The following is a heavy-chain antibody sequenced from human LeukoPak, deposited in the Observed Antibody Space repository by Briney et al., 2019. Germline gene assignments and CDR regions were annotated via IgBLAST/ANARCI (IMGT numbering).Heavy chain of an antibody. Sequence: GGSLRLSCEASGFTFSSYAMHWVRQAPGKGLEWVAVISYDGSNKYYADSVKGRFTISRDNSKNTLYLQMNSLRAEDTAVYYCASGIVVVPARGAFDIWGQGTMVTVSS. D-gene: IGHD2-2*01. CDR2: ISYDGSNK. CDR3: ASGIVVVPARGAFDI. J-gene: IGHJ3*02. CDR1: GFTFSSYA. V-gene: IGHV3-30-3*01.